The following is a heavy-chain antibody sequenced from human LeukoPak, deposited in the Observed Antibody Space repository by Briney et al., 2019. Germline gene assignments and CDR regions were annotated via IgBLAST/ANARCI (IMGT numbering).Heavy chain of an antibody. CDR1: GGSISSSSHY. D-gene: IGHD4-17*01. CDR2: MRYSGST. J-gene: IGHJ4*02. CDR3: ARHVYGEYGPGDY. Sequence: SETLSLTCTVSGGSISSSSHYWGWLRQPPGKGLEWIGSMRYSGSTYYNLSLKSRVTISVDTSKSQLSLKLSSVTAADTAVYYCARHVYGEYGPGDYWGQGILVTVSS. V-gene: IGHV4-39*01.